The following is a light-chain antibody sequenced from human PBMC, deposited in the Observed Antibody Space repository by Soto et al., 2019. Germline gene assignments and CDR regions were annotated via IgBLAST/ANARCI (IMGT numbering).Light chain of an antibody. J-gene: IGLJ1*01. V-gene: IGLV2-14*01. CDR3: SSYTSSGTGV. CDR1: SSDVGGYNY. CDR2: DVS. Sequence: QSVLTQPASVSGSPGQSSTISCTGTSSDVGGYNYVSWYQQHPGKAPKLMICDVSDRPSGVSNRFSGSKSGNTASLTISGLQAEDEADYYCSSYTSSGTGVFGTGTKVTVL.